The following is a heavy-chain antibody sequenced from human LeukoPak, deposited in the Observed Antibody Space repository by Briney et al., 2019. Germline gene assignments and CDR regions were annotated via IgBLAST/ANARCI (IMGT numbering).Heavy chain of an antibody. CDR3: ARDVSDCSGGSCYSYFDY. Sequence: VASVKVSCKASGYTFTSYYMHWVRQAPGQGLEWMGIINPSGGNTSYAQKFQGRVTVTRDTSTSTVYMELSSLRSEDTAVYYCARDVSDCSGGSCYSYFDYWGQGSLVTVSS. J-gene: IGHJ4*02. CDR2: INPSGGNT. V-gene: IGHV1-46*01. D-gene: IGHD2-15*01. CDR1: GYTFTSYY.